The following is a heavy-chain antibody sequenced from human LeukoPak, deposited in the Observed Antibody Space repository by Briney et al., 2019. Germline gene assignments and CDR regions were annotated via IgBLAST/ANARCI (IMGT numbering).Heavy chain of an antibody. CDR2: TYYRSKWYT. D-gene: IGHD1-1*01. CDR1: GDSVSSNGAA. J-gene: IGHJ4*02. CDR3: ARPTGPIDY. Sequence: SQTLSLTCAISGDSVSSNGAAWNWIRQSPSRGLEWLGRTYYRSKWYTYYAVSVKSRISINRDTSKNQISLQLNSVTPEHTAVYHCARPTGPIDYWGQGTLVTVSS. V-gene: IGHV6-1*01.